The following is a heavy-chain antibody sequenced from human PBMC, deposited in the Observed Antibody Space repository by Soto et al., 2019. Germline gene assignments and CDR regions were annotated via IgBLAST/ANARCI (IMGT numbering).Heavy chain of an antibody. D-gene: IGHD3-22*01. CDR3: AFAIYDSSIWFDP. CDR1: GGTFSSYA. V-gene: IGHV1-69*01. J-gene: IGHJ5*02. CDR2: IIPIFGTA. Sequence: QVQLVQSGAEVKKPGSSVKVSCKASGGTFSSYAISWVRQAPGQGRQWMGGIIPIFGTANYAQKFQGRVTLTADESTSTAYMELCSLRSEDTAVYYYAFAIYDSSIWFDPCGQGTLDTVAS.